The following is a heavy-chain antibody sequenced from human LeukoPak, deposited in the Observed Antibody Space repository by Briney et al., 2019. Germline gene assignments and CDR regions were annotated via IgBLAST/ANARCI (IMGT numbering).Heavy chain of an antibody. Sequence: SETLSLTCTVSGGSISNYYWGWFRQSPGKGLEWIGYIYYSGSTNYNPSLKSRVTISVDTSKNQFSLKLSSVTAADTAVYYCARISKSGATVVPDAFDIWGQGTMVTVSS. CDR3: ARISKSGATVVPDAFDI. CDR2: IYYSGST. J-gene: IGHJ3*02. V-gene: IGHV4-59*01. CDR1: GGSISNYY. D-gene: IGHD4-23*01.